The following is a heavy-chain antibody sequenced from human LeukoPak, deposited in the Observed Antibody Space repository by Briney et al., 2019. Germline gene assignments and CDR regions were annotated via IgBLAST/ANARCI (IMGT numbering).Heavy chain of an antibody. CDR3: ARRPRSTGSHDGPSGLDY. Sequence: SETLSLTCAVYGGSFSGHYWSWVRQPPGKGLEWIGETSQSGSTNYNPSLKSRATISADTSKNQFSVKLTSVTAADTAIYYCARRPRSTGSHDGPSGLDYWGQGNLVTVSS. J-gene: IGHJ4*02. CDR1: GGSFSGHY. D-gene: IGHD1-26*01. V-gene: IGHV4-34*01. CDR2: TSQSGST.